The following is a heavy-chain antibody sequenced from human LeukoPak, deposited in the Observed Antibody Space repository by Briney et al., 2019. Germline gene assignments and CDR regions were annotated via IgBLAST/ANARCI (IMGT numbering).Heavy chain of an antibody. CDR3: ARGWDSLYYFDY. D-gene: IGHD1-26*01. CDR2: INPNSGGT. Sequence: ASVKVSCKASGYTFTGYHMHWVRQAPGQGLEWMGWINPNSGGTNYAQKFRGGGTMTRDTTISTAYMELSRLRSDDTAVYYCARGWDSLYYFDYWGQGTLVTVSS. CDR1: GYTFTGYH. V-gene: IGHV1-2*02. J-gene: IGHJ4*02.